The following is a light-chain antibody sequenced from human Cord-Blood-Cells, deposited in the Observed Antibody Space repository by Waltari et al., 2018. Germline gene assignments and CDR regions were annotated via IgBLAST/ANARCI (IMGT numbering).Light chain of an antibody. J-gene: IGKJ4*01. CDR3: QQYNNWPPLT. V-gene: IGKV3-15*01. CDR2: GAS. CDR1: QSVSSN. Sequence: EIVMTQSPATLSVSPEEKATLSCSASQSVSSNLAWYQQKPGQAPRLLIYGASTRATGIPARFSGSGSGTEFTLTISSLQSEDFAVYYCQQYNNWPPLTFGGGTKVEIK.